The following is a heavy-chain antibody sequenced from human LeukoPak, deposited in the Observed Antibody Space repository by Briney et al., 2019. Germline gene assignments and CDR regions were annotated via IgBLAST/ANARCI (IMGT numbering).Heavy chain of an antibody. J-gene: IGHJ3*02. Sequence: SETLSLTCTVSGGSISSYYWSWIRQPPGRGLEWIGYIYYSGSTNYNPSLKSRVTISVDTSKNQFSLKLSSVTAADTAVYYCASEGARAFDIWGQGTMVTVSS. CDR2: IYYSGST. V-gene: IGHV4-59*08. CDR1: GGSISSYY. D-gene: IGHD1-26*01. CDR3: ASEGARAFDI.